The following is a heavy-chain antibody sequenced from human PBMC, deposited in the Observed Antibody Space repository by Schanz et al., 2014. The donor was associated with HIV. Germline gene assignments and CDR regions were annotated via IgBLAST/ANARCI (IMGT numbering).Heavy chain of an antibody. V-gene: IGHV3-23*01. CDR3: VTEQYSTISA. CDR2: VRHDGGAT. Sequence: QVLESGGGLVQTGGSLRLSCVASGFTFSDFSMNWVRRAPGKGLEWISAVRHDGGATYYAYSVKGRFTISRDNSRNILDLQMSNLRAEDTALYYCVTEQYSTISAWGQGALVIVSS. CDR1: GFTFSDFS. D-gene: IGHD2-15*01. J-gene: IGHJ5*02.